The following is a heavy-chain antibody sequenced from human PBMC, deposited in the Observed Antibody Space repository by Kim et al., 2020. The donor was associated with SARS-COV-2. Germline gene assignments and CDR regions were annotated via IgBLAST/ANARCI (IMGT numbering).Heavy chain of an antibody. J-gene: IGHJ6*02. D-gene: IGHD6-13*01. CDR2: ISYDGSNK. V-gene: IGHV3-30*18. Sequence: GGSLRLSCAASGFTFSSYGMHWVRQAPGKGLEWVAVISYDGSNKYYADSVKGRFTISRDNSKNTLYLQMNSLRAEDTAVYYCAKDYTSLYSSSWDYGMDVWGQGTTVTVSS. CDR1: GFTFSSYG. CDR3: AKDYTSLYSSSWDYGMDV.